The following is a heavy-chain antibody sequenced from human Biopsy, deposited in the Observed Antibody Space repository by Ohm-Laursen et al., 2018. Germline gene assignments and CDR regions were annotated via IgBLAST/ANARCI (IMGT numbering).Heavy chain of an antibody. CDR2: ISTYNGDT. CDR1: GYTFTSYG. V-gene: IGHV1-18*01. J-gene: IGHJ6*02. CDR3: ARDDYYYDLDV. Sequence: ASVKVSCKGSGYTFTSYGINWVRQAPGQGLEWMGWISTYNGDTNYAQRLQGRVTMTTDTSTSTAYMELRGLRSDDTAVYYCARDDYYYDLDVWGQGTTVTVSS.